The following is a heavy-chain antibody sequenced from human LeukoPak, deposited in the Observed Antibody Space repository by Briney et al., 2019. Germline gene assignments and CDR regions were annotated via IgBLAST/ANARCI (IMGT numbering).Heavy chain of an antibody. CDR1: GYTFTSYD. V-gene: IGHV1-8*03. D-gene: IGHD3-3*01. CDR3: ARGVRRGDYDFWSHLGVWFDP. Sequence: ASVKVSCKASGYTFTSYDINWVRQATGQGLEWMGWMNPNSGNTGYAQKFQGRVTITRNTSISTAYMELSSLRSEDTAVYYCARGVRRGDYDFWSHLGVWFDPWGQGTLVTVSS. J-gene: IGHJ5*02. CDR2: MNPNSGNT.